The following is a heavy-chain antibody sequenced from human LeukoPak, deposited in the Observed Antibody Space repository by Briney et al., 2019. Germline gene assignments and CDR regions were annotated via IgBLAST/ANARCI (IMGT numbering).Heavy chain of an antibody. Sequence: SETLSLTCTASGGSISSSSYYWGWIRQPPGKGLEWIGSIYYSGSTYYNPSLKSRVTISVDTSKNQFSLKLSSVTAADTAVYYCARHGIAAADYWGQGTLVTVSS. D-gene: IGHD6-13*01. V-gene: IGHV4-39*01. CDR2: IYYSGST. J-gene: IGHJ4*02. CDR1: GGSISSSSYY. CDR3: ARHGIAAADY.